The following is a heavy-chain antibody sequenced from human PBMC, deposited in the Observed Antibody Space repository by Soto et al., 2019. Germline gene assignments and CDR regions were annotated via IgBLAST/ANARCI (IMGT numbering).Heavy chain of an antibody. Sequence: SETLSLTCTVSGGSISSYYWSWIRQPPGKGLEWIGYIYYSGSTNYNPSLKSRVTISVDTSKNQFSLKLSSVTAADTAVYYCAREINWGGGRWFDPWGQGTLVTGSS. CDR1: GGSISSYY. V-gene: IGHV4-59*01. J-gene: IGHJ5*02. CDR3: AREINWGGGRWFDP. CDR2: IYYSGST. D-gene: IGHD7-27*01.